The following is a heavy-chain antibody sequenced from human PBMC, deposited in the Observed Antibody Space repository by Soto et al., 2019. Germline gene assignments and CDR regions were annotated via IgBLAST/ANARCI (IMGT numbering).Heavy chain of an antibody. V-gene: IGHV1-69*12. J-gene: IGHJ4*02. D-gene: IGHD1-26*01. CDR3: APPLGREGFDY. CDR1: GGTFSSYA. Sequence: QVQLVQSGAEVKKPGSSVKVSCKASGGTFSSYAISWVRQAPGQGLEWMGGIIPIFGTANYAQKFQGRVTITADEGRSTVYMELSSLRSEDTAVYSCAPPLGREGFDYWGQGTLVTVST. CDR2: IIPIFGTA.